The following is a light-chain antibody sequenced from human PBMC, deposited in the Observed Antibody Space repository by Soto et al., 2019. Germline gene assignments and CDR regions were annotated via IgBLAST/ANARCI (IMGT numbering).Light chain of an antibody. CDR3: HQYNNWPQR. Sequence: EIVLTQSPATLSLSPGERATLSCRASQSVSSYLAWYQQKPGQAPSLLIYGASTRATDIPTRLSGSGSGTEFTLTIRSLQSEDCAVYYCHQYNNWPQRFGQGTKVHI. J-gene: IGKJ1*01. CDR1: QSVSSY. V-gene: IGKV3-15*01. CDR2: GAS.